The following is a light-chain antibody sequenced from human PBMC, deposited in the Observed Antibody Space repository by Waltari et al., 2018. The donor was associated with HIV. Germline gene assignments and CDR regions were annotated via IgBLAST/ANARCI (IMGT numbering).Light chain of an antibody. J-gene: IGKJ4*01. Sequence: EIVLTQSPATLSLSPGERATLSCRASQSIAAYLAWYQQKPGQAPRLLISDASNRATGVPARFSGSGSGTDFTLTISSLEPEDFAGYYWQQRTNWLFGGGTKVEIK. CDR2: DAS. V-gene: IGKV3-11*01. CDR3: QQRTNWL. CDR1: QSIAAY.